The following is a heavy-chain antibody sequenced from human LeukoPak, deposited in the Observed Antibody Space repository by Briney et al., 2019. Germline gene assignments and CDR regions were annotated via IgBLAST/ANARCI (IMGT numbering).Heavy chain of an antibody. D-gene: IGHD3-22*01. CDR2: INPNSGGT. CDR3: ARSGVYYDSSGEFDY. J-gene: IGHJ4*02. Sequence: ASVKVSCKASGYTFTGYYMHWVRQAPGRGLEWMGRINPNSGGTNYAQKFQGRVTMTRDTSISTAYMELSRLRSDDTAVYYCARSGVYYDSSGEFDYWGQGTLVTVSS. V-gene: IGHV1-2*06. CDR1: GYTFTGYY.